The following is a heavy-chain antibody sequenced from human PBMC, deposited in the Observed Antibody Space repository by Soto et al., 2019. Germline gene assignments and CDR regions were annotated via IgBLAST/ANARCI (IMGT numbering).Heavy chain of an antibody. D-gene: IGHD6-19*01. CDR3: ARGRYSSGWYGSWD. V-gene: IGHV4-59*01. Sequence: QVQLQESGPGLVKPSETLSLTCTVSGGSISSYYWSWIRQPPGKGLEWIGYIYYSGSTNYNPSLKSRVTISVDTSKNQFSLKLSSVTAADTAVYYCARGRYSSGWYGSWDWGQGTLVTVSS. CDR2: IYYSGST. J-gene: IGHJ4*02. CDR1: GGSISSYY.